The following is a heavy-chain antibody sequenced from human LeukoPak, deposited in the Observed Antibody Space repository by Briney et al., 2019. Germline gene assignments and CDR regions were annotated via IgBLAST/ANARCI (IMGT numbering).Heavy chain of an antibody. V-gene: IGHV4-34*01. CDR3: ARAGLRYFDWLLDDGIDY. Sequence: SETLSLTCAVYGGSFSGYYWSWIRQPPGKGLEWIGEINHSGSTNYNPSLKSRVTISVDTSKNQFSLKLSSVTAADTAVYYCARAGLRYFDWLLDDGIDYWGQGTLVTVSS. CDR1: GGSFSGYY. D-gene: IGHD3-9*01. J-gene: IGHJ4*02. CDR2: INHSGST.